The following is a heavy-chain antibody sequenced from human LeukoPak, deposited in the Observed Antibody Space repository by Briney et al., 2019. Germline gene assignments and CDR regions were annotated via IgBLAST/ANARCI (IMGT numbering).Heavy chain of an antibody. V-gene: IGHV4-34*01. CDR1: GGSFSGYY. CDR2: INHSGST. J-gene: IGHJ4*02. D-gene: IGHD3-22*01. CDR3: ARSQRYYYDSSGYPFDY. Sequence: SETLSLTCAVYGGSFSGYYWSWIRQPPGKRLEWIGEINHSGSTNYNPSLKSRVTISVDTSKNQFSLKLSSVTAADTAVYYCARSQRYYYDSSGYPFDYWGQGTLVTVSS.